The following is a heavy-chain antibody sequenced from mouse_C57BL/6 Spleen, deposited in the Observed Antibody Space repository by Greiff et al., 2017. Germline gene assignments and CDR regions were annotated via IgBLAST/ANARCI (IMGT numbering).Heavy chain of an antibody. J-gene: IGHJ3*01. CDR3: ARDDYDGGTWFAY. CDR2: IDPNSGGT. Sequence: QVQLQQPGAELVKPGASVKLSCKASGYTFTSYWMHWVKQRPGRGLEWIGRIDPNSGGTKYNEKFKSKATLTVDKPSSTAYMQLNSLTSEDSAVYYCARDDYDGGTWFAYWGQGTLVTVSA. D-gene: IGHD2-4*01. CDR1: GYTFTSYW. V-gene: IGHV1-72*01.